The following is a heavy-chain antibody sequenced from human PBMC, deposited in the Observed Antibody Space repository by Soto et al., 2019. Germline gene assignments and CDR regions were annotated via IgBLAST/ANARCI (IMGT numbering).Heavy chain of an antibody. J-gene: IGHJ6*03. CDR3: AKYSDYYYYYMDV. D-gene: IGHD2-21*01. Sequence: GGSLRLSCGASGFTFSSYAMSWVRQAPGKGLEWVSAISGSGGSTYYADSVKGRFTISRDNSKNTLYLQMNSLRAEDTAVYYCAKYSDYYYYYMDVWGKGTTVTVSS. CDR1: GFTFSSYA. V-gene: IGHV3-23*01. CDR2: ISGSGGST.